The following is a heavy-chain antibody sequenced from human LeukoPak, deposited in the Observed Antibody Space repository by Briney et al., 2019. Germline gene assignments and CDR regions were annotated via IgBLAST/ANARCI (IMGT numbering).Heavy chain of an antibody. CDR3: ARALRGGAFDI. J-gene: IGHJ3*02. CDR2: INTNTENP. CDR1: GYTFTSYA. D-gene: IGHD3-10*01. V-gene: IGHV7-4-1*02. Sequence: AASVKVSCKASGYTFTSYAMNWVRQAPGQGLEWMGWINTNTENPTYAQGFTGRFVFSLDTSVSTAYLQISSLKAEDTAVYFCARALRGGAFDIWGQGTMVTVSS.